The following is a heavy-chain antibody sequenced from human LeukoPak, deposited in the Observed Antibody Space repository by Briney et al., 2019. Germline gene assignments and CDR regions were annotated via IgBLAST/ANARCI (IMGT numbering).Heavy chain of an antibody. D-gene: IGHD2-21*02. CDR3: AKGGGDRRSFDP. J-gene: IGHJ5*02. Sequence: GGSLRLSCAASGLTFSNYAMSWVRQAPEKGLEWVSAISVSGGSTYYADSVKGRFTISRDNSKNTLYLQMNSLSAEDTAVYYCAKGGGDRRSFDPWGQGTLVTVSS. CDR2: ISVSGGST. V-gene: IGHV3-23*01. CDR1: GLTFSNYA.